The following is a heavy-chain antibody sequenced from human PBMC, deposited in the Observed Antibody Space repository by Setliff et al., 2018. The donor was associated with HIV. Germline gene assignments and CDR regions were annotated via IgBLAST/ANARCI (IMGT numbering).Heavy chain of an antibody. CDR2: ISAYNGNT. Sequence: WASVKVSCKASGYTFTSYGISWVRQAPGQGLEWMGWISAYNGNTNYAQKLQGRVTMTTDTSTSTAYMELRSLRSDDTAVYYCARDPTYISSWPGQAFDIWGQGTMVTVSS. V-gene: IGHV1-18*01. CDR1: GYTFTSYG. J-gene: IGHJ3*02. D-gene: IGHD6-6*01. CDR3: ARDPTYISSWPGQAFDI.